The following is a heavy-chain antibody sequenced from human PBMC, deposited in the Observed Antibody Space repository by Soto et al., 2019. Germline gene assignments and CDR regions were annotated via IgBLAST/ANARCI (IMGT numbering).Heavy chain of an antibody. V-gene: IGHV1-18*01. CDR3: ARGRYGDY. CDR1: GYGFTTYG. D-gene: IGHD1-1*01. CDR2: ISAHNGNT. J-gene: IGHJ4*02. Sequence: QVHLVQSGAEVKKPGASVKVSCKGSGYGFTTYGITWVRQAPGQGLEWMAWISAHNGNTNYAQKLQGRVTVTRDTSTSTAYRALRSLRSDDTAVYSCARGRYGDYWGQGALVTVSS.